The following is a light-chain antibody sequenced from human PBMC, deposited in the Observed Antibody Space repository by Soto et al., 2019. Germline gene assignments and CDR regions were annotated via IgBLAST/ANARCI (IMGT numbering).Light chain of an antibody. V-gene: IGLV2-14*01. CDR1: SSDIGGYNY. J-gene: IGLJ2*01. CDR2: EVN. CDR3: SSYTTSTTLIV. Sequence: QSALTQPASVSGSPGQSITITCTGTSSDIGGYNYVSWYQQHPCKAPKLMIYEVNNRPSGVSNRFSGSKSGNTASLTISGLQAEDEADYYCSSYTTSTTLIVFGGGTKLTVL.